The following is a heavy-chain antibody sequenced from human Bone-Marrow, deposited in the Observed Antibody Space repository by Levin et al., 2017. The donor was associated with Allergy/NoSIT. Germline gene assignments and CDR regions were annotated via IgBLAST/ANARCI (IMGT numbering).Heavy chain of an antibody. CDR1: GGSISGYY. V-gene: IGHV4-59*01. Sequence: SETLSLTCTVSGGSISGYYWSWIRRPPGKGLEWIGYMYNSGSTKYNPSLKSRVTISVDTSKNQFSLKLNSVTAADAAVYYCARDRTITASGQTYDYGMDVWGQGTTVTVSS. CDR2: MYNSGST. D-gene: IGHD6-13*01. J-gene: IGHJ6*02. CDR3: ARDRTITASGQTYDYGMDV.